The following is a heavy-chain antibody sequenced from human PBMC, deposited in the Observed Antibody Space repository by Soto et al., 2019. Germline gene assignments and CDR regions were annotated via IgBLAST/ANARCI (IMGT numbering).Heavy chain of an antibody. V-gene: IGHV3-74*01. Sequence: EVQLVESGGGLVQPGGSLRLSCEASGFTFSTFWMHWARQAPGKGLVWVSRINSDGSSTYYADSEKGRVTISRDTAKNTLYLHLSSLRPYDTAVYYCARDSEYWGQGTLVTVSS. CDR2: INSDGSST. CDR3: ARDSEY. CDR1: GFTFSTFW. J-gene: IGHJ4*02.